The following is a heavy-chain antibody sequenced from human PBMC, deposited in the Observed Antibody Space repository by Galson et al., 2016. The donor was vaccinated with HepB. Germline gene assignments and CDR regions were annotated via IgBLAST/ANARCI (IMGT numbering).Heavy chain of an antibody. D-gene: IGHD1-14*01. J-gene: IGHJ5*02. CDR1: GFSLSTSGVG. Sequence: PALVKPTQTLTLTCTLSGFSLSTSGVGVGWIRQPPGKALEWPALISGDDDQSHSPPLKSRLTVTKDASKNQVVLTLTNMDPVDTATYYRAHRCPTGSWSLNLFDPWGQGTLVTVSS. CDR3: AHRCPTGSWSLNLFDP. V-gene: IGHV2-5*02. CDR2: ISGDDDQ.